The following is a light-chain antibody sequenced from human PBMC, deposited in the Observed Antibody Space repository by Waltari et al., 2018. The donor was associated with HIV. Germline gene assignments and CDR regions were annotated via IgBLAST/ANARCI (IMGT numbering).Light chain of an antibody. Sequence: DIQMAQSPSNLSASVGDSVTITCRASQTINTWLAWYHKKPGGAPQLLVYKASTLENGVPSRFSGSGSGTEFTLTISRLQPDDVGFYYCQQYSSYWTFGQGTKVQVK. CDR1: QTINTW. CDR3: QQYSSYWT. J-gene: IGKJ1*01. CDR2: KAS. V-gene: IGKV1-5*03.